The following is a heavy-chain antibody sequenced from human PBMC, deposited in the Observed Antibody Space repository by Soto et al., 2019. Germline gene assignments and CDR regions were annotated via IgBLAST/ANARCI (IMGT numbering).Heavy chain of an antibody. D-gene: IGHD6-19*01. J-gene: IGHJ2*01. CDR3: ARAVAVAGTYYWYFDL. CDR2: ISDYNGNT. Sequence: QVQLVQSGAEVKKPGASVKVSCKASGYTFTSYGITWVRQAPGQGLEWMGWISDYNGNTHYAQKLQGRVTMTTDTSTNTAYMELRSLRSDDTAVDYCARAVAVAGTYYWYFDLWGRGTLVTVSS. V-gene: IGHV1-18*04. CDR1: GYTFTSYG.